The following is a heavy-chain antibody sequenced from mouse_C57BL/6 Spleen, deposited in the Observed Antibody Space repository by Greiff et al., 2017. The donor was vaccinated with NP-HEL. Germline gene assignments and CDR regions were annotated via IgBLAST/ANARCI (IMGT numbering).Heavy chain of an antibody. D-gene: IGHD1-1*01. J-gene: IGHJ1*03. CDR2: IDPSDSYT. Sequence: QVQLQQPGAELVMPGASVKLSCKASGYTFTSYWMHWVKQRPGQGLEWIGEIDPSDSYTNYNQKFKGKSTLTVDKSSSTAYMQLSSLTSEDSAVYYCARRDYYGKDSYWYFDVWGTGTTVTVSS. CDR1: GYTFTSYW. V-gene: IGHV1-69*01. CDR3: ARRDYYGKDSYWYFDV.